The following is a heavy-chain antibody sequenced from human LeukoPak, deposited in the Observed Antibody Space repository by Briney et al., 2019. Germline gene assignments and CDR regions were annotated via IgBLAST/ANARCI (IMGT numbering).Heavy chain of an antibody. V-gene: IGHV1-24*01. Sequence: GASVKVSCKVSGYTLTELSMHWVRQAPGKGLEWMGGFDPEDGETIYAQKFQGRVTMTEDTSTDTAYMELSSLRSEDTAVYYCATEFWHGSGSYQSLKYYYYGMDVWGQGTMVTVSS. CDR3: ATEFWHGSGSYQSLKYYYYGMDV. CDR2: FDPEDGET. D-gene: IGHD3-10*01. J-gene: IGHJ6*02. CDR1: GYTLTELS.